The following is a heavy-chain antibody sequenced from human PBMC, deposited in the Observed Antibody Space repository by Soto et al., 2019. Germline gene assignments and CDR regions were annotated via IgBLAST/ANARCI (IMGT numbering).Heavy chain of an antibody. V-gene: IGHV1-8*01. J-gene: IGHJ5*02. CDR1: GYTFTSYD. Sequence: QVQLVQSGAEVKKPGASVKVSCKASGYTFTSYDINWVRQATGQGLEWMGWMNPNSGNTGYAQKFQCRVTMTRHTSISTAYMERSSLRSEDTAVYYCARGRMLRYFDWLLGWFDPWGQGTLVTVSS. CDR2: MNPNSGNT. CDR3: ARGRMLRYFDWLLGWFDP. D-gene: IGHD3-9*01.